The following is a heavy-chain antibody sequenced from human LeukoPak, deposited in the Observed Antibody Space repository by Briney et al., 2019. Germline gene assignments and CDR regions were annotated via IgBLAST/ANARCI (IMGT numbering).Heavy chain of an antibody. Sequence: GASVKVSCKASGGTFSSYTISWGPQAPGQRLEWMGRIIPILGIANYAQKFQGRVTITADKSTSTAYMELSSLRSEDTAVYYCAREGSSSLVWDFYYGMDVWGQGTTVTVSS. CDR1: GGTFSSYT. CDR2: IIPILGIA. V-gene: IGHV1-69*04. D-gene: IGHD6-6*01. J-gene: IGHJ6*02. CDR3: AREGSSSLVWDFYYGMDV.